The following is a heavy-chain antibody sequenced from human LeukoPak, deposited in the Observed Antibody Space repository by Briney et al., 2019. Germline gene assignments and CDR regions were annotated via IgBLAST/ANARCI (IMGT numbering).Heavy chain of an antibody. CDR2: TYYRSKWYI. V-gene: IGHV6-1*01. CDR1: GDSVSSNSAA. J-gene: IGHJ5*02. CDR3: ARDLGQYYDTSDNWFDP. D-gene: IGHD3-22*01. Sequence: SQTLSLTCAISGDSVSSNSAAWNWIRQSPSRGLEWLGRTYYRSKWYIDYALSVKSRITINPDTSKNQFSLQLNSVTPEDTAVYYCARDLGQYYDTSDNWFDPWGQGTLVTVSS.